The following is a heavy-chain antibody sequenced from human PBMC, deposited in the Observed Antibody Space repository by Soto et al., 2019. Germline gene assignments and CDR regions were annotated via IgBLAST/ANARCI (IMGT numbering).Heavy chain of an antibody. J-gene: IGHJ5*02. CDR2: IIPILGIA. V-gene: IGHV1-69*08. CDR3: ARETGIAVVGMGGWFAP. CDR1: GGTFSSYT. Sequence: QVQLVQSGAEVKKPGSSVKVSCKASGGTFSSYTISWVRQSPGQGLEWMGRIIPILGIANYAQKFQGRVTITEDKSTSTAYMELSSLRSEDTAVYYCARETGIAVVGMGGWFAPWGEGTLVIVSS. D-gene: IGHD6-19*01.